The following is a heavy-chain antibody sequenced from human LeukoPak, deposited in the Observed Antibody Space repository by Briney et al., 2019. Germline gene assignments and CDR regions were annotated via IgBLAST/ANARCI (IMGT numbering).Heavy chain of an antibody. CDR3: ARVGYCSSTSCPTNYYYYYMDV. D-gene: IGHD2-2*01. Sequence: SETLSLTCTVSGGSISSGSYYWSWIRQPAGKGLEWIGRIYTSGSTNYNPSLKSRVTISVDTSKNQFSLKLSSVTAADTAVYYCARVGYCSSTSCPTNYYYYYMDVWGKGTTVTVSS. CDR1: GGSISSGSYY. J-gene: IGHJ6*03. V-gene: IGHV4-61*02. CDR2: IYTSGST.